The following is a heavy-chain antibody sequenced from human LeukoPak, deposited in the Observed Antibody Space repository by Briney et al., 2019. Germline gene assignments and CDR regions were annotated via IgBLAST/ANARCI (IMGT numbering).Heavy chain of an antibody. D-gene: IGHD2-2*03. J-gene: IGHJ4*02. Sequence: GGSLRLSCSASGFTFTTYGMSWVRQAPGKGLEWVSGIGGSGTRTYYADSVKGRFTISRDNSKNTLYLQMNSLRDEDTAVYYCAKDSHWILFDDWGQGTLVTVSS. CDR3: AKDSHWILFDD. V-gene: IGHV3-23*01. CDR1: GFTFTTYG. CDR2: IGGSGTRT.